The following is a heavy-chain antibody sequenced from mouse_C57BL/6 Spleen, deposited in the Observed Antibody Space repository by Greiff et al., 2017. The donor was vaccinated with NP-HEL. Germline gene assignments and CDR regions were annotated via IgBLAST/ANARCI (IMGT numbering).Heavy chain of an antibody. Sequence: EVQLVESGGDLVKPGGSLKLSCAASGFTFSSYGMSWVRQTPDKRLEWVATISSGGSYTYYPDSVKGRFTISRDNAKNTLYLQMSSLKSEDTAMYYCARLGLGRGAYYAMDYWGQGTSVTVSS. CDR2: ISSGGSYT. CDR1: GFTFSSYG. D-gene: IGHD4-1*01. CDR3: ARLGLGRGAYYAMDY. V-gene: IGHV5-6*01. J-gene: IGHJ4*01.